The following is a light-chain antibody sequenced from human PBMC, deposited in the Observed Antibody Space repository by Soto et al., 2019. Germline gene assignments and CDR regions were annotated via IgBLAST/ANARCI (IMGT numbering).Light chain of an antibody. V-gene: IGLV2-11*01. Sequence: QSALTQPRSVSGCPGQSVTISCSGTSSDVGGYNYVSWYQQHPGKAPKVMIYDVSKRPSGVPDRFSGSKSGNTASLTISGLQAEDEGDYYCCSYAGSYIYVFGSGTKLTVL. CDR1: SSDVGGYNY. CDR2: DVS. J-gene: IGLJ1*01. CDR3: CSYAGSYIYV.